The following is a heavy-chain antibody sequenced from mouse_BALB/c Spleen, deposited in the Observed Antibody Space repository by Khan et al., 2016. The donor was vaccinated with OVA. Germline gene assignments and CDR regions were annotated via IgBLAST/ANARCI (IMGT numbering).Heavy chain of an antibody. CDR3: ARVYGGDFDY. D-gene: IGHD1-1*01. CDR1: GYSITSDYA. V-gene: IGHV3-2*02. J-gene: IGHJ2*01. CDR2: ISYSGNT. Sequence: EVKLQESGPGLVKPSQSLFLTCTVTGYSITSDYAWNWIRQFPGNKLEWMGFISYSGNTNYNPSLKSRISITRDTTKNQFFLQLNSVTIEDTATYYCARVYGGDFDYWGQGTTLTVSS.